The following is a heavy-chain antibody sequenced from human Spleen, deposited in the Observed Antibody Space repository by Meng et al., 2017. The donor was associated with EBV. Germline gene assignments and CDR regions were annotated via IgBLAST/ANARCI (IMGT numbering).Heavy chain of an antibody. CDR3: ARAAATVDF. V-gene: IGHV1-18*01. CDR2: ISPHNDDT. D-gene: IGHD4-17*01. CDR1: GYPFTTYG. Sequence: QVLLAQSGSEVKKPGASVKVSCKTSGYPFTTYGISWVRQGPGQGLEWMGWISPHNDDTNYAQNLQGRVTMTKDTSTSTAYMELRSLRSDDTAVYYCARAAATVDFWGQGTLVTVSS. J-gene: IGHJ4*02.